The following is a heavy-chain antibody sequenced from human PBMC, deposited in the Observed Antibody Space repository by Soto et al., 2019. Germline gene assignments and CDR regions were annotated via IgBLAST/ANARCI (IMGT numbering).Heavy chain of an antibody. CDR2: ISAYSGNT. D-gene: IGHD3-9*01. CDR3: ARQYDILTGYYLEVGY. J-gene: IGHJ4*02. V-gene: IGHV1-18*01. Sequence: QVQLVQSGAEVKKPGASVKVSCKASGYTFTSYGISWVRQAPGQGLEWMGWISAYSGNTNYAQNLQGRVTMTTDTSTSTAYMGLRSLRSDDTAVYYCARQYDILTGYYLEVGYWGQGTLVTVSS. CDR1: GYTFTSYG.